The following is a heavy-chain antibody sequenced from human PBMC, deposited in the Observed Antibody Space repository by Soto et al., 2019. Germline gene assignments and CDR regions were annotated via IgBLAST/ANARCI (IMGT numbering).Heavy chain of an antibody. CDR3: AREAYSGSGSYYRRGDGYYGMDV. J-gene: IGHJ6*02. D-gene: IGHD3-10*01. V-gene: IGHV1-69*13. CDR2: IIPIFGTA. Sequence: GASVKVSCKASGGTLSSYAISWVRQAPGQGLEWMGGIIPIFGTANYAQKFQGRGTITADESTSTAYMELSSLRSEDTAVYYCAREAYSGSGSYYRRGDGYYGMDVWGQGPTVTVS. CDR1: GGTLSSYA.